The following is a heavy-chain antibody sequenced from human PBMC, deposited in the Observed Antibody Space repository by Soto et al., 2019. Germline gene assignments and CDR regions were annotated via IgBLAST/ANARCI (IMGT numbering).Heavy chain of an antibody. J-gene: IGHJ4*02. CDR2: INHSGST. D-gene: IGHD1-26*01. CDR1: GGSFSGYY. CDR3: ASYGAILSEREYYFDY. V-gene: IGHV4-34*01. Sequence: QVQLQQWGAGLLKPSETLSLTCAVYGGSFSGYYWSWIRQPPGKGLEWIGEINHSGSTNYNPSLKSRVTISVDTSKNQFSLKLSSVTAADTAVYYCASYGAILSEREYYFDYWGQGTLVTVSS.